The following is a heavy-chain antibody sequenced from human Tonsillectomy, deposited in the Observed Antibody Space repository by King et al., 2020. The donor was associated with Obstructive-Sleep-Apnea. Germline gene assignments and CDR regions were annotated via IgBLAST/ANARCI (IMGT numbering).Heavy chain of an antibody. CDR1: GGSFSGYY. CDR2: INHTGRT. J-gene: IGHJ4*02. D-gene: IGHD6-19*01. Sequence: VQLQQWGAGLLKPSETLSLTCAVYGGSFSGYYWSWIRQSPGKGLEWIGDINHTGRTNYNPSLNSRVTISVDTSKNQFALNLSSVTAADTAVYYCAGGPTFLAVTGTVSDYWGQGILVTVSS. V-gene: IGHV4-34*01. CDR3: AGGPTFLAVTGTVSDY.